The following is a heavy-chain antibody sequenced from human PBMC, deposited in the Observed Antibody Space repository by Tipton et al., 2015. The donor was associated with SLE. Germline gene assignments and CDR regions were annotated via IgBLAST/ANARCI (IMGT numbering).Heavy chain of an antibody. J-gene: IGHJ4*02. CDR3: ARALTGGPFDY. CDR1: GGSFSGYY. Sequence: TLSLTCEVYGGSFSGYYWSWIRQPPGKGLEWIGEINHSGSTNYNPSLKSRVTISVDTSKNQFSLKLSSVTAADTAVYYCARALTGGPFDYWGQGTLVTVSS. D-gene: IGHD7-27*01. CDR2: INHSGST. V-gene: IGHV4-34*01.